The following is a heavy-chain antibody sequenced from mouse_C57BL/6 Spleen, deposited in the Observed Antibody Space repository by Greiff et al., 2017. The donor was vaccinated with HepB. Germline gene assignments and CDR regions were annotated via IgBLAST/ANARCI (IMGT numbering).Heavy chain of an antibody. Sequence: VQLQESGPELVKPGASVKISCKASGYAFSSSWMNWVKQRPGKSLEWIGRIYPGDGDTNYNGKFKGKATLTADKSSSTAYMQLSSLTSEDSAVYFCASSIYYDYQGNAMDYWGQGTSVTVSS. V-gene: IGHV1-82*01. CDR1: GYAFSSSW. J-gene: IGHJ4*01. D-gene: IGHD2-4*01. CDR2: IYPGDGDT. CDR3: ASSIYYDYQGNAMDY.